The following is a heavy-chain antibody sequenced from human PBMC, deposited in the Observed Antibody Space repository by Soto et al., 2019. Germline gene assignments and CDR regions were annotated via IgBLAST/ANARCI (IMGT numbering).Heavy chain of an antibody. V-gene: IGHV1-18*01. Sequence: ASVKVSCKASGYTFTNYGISWVRQAPGQGLEWMGWISAYNGNTKYAQKLQGRVTMTTDTSTSTAYMELRSLRSDDTAVYYCARTRASIVGPTTFDDWGQGTLVPVAS. CDR2: ISAYNGNT. CDR3: ARTRASIVGPTTFDD. J-gene: IGHJ4*02. CDR1: GYTFTNYG. D-gene: IGHD1-26*01.